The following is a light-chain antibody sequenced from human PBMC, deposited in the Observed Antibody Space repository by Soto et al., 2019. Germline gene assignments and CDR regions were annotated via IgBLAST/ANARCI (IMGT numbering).Light chain of an antibody. CDR3: QQSYSTHS. V-gene: IGKV1-39*01. Sequence: DLQMTQSPSSLSASVGDRVTITCRASQSISSYLNWYQQKPGKAPKLLIYAASSLQSGVPSRFSGSGSGTDFALTISSLQPEDFATYDCQQSYSTHSFGGGTKVEIK. J-gene: IGKJ4*01. CDR1: QSISSY. CDR2: AAS.